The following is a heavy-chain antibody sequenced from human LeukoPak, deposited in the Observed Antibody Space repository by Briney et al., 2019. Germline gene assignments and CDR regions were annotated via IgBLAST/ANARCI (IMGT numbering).Heavy chain of an antibody. D-gene: IGHD2-2*01. CDR3: AKTYQRPYYFDY. J-gene: IGHJ4*02. V-gene: IGHV3-21*04. CDR2: ISSSSSYI. Sequence: TGGSLRLSCAASGFTFSSYSMNWVRQAPGKGLEWVSSISSSSSYIYYADSVKGRFTISRDNSKNTLYLQMNSLRAEDTAIYYCAKTYQRPYYFDYWGQGTLVTVSS. CDR1: GFTFSSYS.